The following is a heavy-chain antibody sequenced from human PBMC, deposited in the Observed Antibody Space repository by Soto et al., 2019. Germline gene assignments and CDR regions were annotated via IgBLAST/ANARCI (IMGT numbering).Heavy chain of an antibody. J-gene: IGHJ6*02. CDR3: ARDSDCHSTSCFFPPHV. CDR2: ISGGGSYI. CDR1: GFTFSDEN. V-gene: IGHV3-21*06. Sequence: PGGSLRLSCSASGFTFSDENMSWVRQVPGKGLDWVSGISGGGSYIFYADSVQGRFSISRDNPKNSLFLEMNSLRVEDTAVYYCARDSDCHSTSCFFPPHVWGQGTTVTVYS. D-gene: IGHD2-2*01.